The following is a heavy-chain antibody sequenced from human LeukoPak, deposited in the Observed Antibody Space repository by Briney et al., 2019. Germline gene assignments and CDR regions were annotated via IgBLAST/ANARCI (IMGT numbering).Heavy chain of an antibody. CDR1: GFTFNNYG. Sequence: HPGRSLRLSCVGSGFTFNNYGINWVRQAPGKGLEWVTGIAYDGSKKFYADSVKGRFAISRDDSKNTVYVEMSGLRAEDTALYHCTRDLAMGALDSWGQGSPVTVSS. V-gene: IGHV3-33*01. J-gene: IGHJ5*01. CDR2: IAYDGSKK. D-gene: IGHD3-16*01. CDR3: TRDLAMGALDS.